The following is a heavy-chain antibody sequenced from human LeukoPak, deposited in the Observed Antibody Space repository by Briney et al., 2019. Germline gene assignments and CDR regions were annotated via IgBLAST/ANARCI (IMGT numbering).Heavy chain of an antibody. V-gene: IGHV3-30*18. Sequence: PGRSLRLSCAASGFTFDDYAMHWVRQAPGKGLEWVAVISYDGSNKYYADSVKGRFTISRDNSKNTLYLQMNSLRAEDTAVYYCVKDRPSLNGMDVWGQGTTVTVSS. J-gene: IGHJ6*02. CDR3: VKDRPSLNGMDV. D-gene: IGHD6-6*01. CDR2: ISYDGSNK. CDR1: GFTFDDYA.